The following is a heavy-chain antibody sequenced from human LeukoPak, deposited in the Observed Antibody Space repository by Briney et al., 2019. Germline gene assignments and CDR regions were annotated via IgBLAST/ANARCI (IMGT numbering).Heavy chain of an antibody. Sequence: SETLSLTCTVSGGSISSSSYYWGWIRQPPGKGLEWIGSIYYSGSTYYNPSLKSRVTISVDTSKNQFSLKLSSVTAADTAVYCCAREDGVDYWGQGTLVTVSS. V-gene: IGHV4-39*07. J-gene: IGHJ4*02. CDR1: GGSISSSSYY. CDR3: AREDGVDY. CDR2: IYYSGST. D-gene: IGHD3-10*01.